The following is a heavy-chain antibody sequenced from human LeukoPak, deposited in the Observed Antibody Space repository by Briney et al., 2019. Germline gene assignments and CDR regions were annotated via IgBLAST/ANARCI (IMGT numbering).Heavy chain of an antibody. Sequence: GGSLRLSCAASGFTFSTYEMNWVRQAPGKGLEWVSYISSSGTTIYYADSVKGRFTISRDNAKNSLYLQMNSLRAEDTAVYYCARDYSSGWYWRGPDYWGQGTLVTVSS. CDR2: ISSSGTTI. CDR3: ARDYSSGWYWRGPDY. V-gene: IGHV3-48*03. CDR1: GFTFSTYE. D-gene: IGHD6-19*01. J-gene: IGHJ4*02.